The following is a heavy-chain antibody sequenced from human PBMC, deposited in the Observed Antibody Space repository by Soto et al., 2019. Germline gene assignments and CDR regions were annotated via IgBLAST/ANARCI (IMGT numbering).Heavy chain of an antibody. CDR2: INAGNGNT. CDR1: GYTFTSYA. V-gene: IGHV1-3*01. CDR3: ARDRPQYSSSWYWYYYYYGMDV. Sequence: GASVKVSCKASGYTFTSYAMHWVRQAPGQRLEWMGWINAGNGNTKYSQKFQGRVTITRDTSASTAYMELSSLRSEDTAVYYCARDRPQYSSSWYWYYYYYGMDVWGQGTTVTVSS. D-gene: IGHD6-13*01. J-gene: IGHJ6*02.